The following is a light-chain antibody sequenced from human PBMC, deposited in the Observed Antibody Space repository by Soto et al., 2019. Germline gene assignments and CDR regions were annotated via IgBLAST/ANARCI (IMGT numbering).Light chain of an antibody. Sequence: QSVLTQPPSVSGAPGQTVTISCSGTSPNIGSNSVSWYQHLPGAAPKLLIYDNNKRPSGIPDQFSGSKSGTSATLGITGLQTGDEADYFCGVWDNSLGSGVFGGGTKVTVL. CDR1: SPNIGSNS. J-gene: IGLJ3*02. CDR2: DNN. V-gene: IGLV1-51*01. CDR3: GVWDNSLGSGV.